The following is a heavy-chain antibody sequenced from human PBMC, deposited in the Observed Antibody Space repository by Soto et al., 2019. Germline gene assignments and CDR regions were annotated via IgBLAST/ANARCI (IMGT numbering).Heavy chain of an antibody. J-gene: IGHJ4*02. CDR3: ANGGNYYGSGSYYKMGPFDY. CDR2: ISGSGGST. V-gene: IGHV3-23*01. Sequence: AGGSLRLSCAASGFTFISYGMSRVRQAPGKGLEWVSAISGSGGSTYYADSVKGRFTISRDNSKNTLYLQMNSLRAEDTAVYYCANGGNYYGSGSYYKMGPFDYWGQGTLVTVSS. D-gene: IGHD3-10*01. CDR1: GFTFISYG.